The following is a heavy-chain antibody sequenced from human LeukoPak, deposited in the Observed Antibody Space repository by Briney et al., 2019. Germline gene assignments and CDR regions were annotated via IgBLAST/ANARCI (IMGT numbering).Heavy chain of an antibody. D-gene: IGHD2-15*01. Sequence: SVKVSCKASGGTFSSHAISWVRQAPGQGLEWMGRIIPILGIANYAQKFQGRVTTTADKSTSTAYMELSSLRSEDTAVYYCASNKDCSGGSCYEDYGMDVWGQGTTVTVSS. V-gene: IGHV1-69*04. J-gene: IGHJ6*02. CDR3: ASNKDCSGGSCYEDYGMDV. CDR1: GGTFSSHA. CDR2: IIPILGIA.